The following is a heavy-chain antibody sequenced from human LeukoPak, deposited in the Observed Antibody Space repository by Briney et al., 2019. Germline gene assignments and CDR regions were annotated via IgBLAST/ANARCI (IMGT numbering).Heavy chain of an antibody. CDR3: ARDLEAGYYYMDV. V-gene: IGHV4-39*07. J-gene: IGHJ6*03. CDR2: IYYSGST. CDR1: GGSISSSSYD. Sequence: SETLSLTCTVSGGSISSSSYDWGWIRQPPGKGLEWIGSIYYSGSTYYNPSLKSRVTISVDTSKNQFSLKLSSVTAADTAVYYCARDLEAGYYYMDVWGKGTTVTVSS.